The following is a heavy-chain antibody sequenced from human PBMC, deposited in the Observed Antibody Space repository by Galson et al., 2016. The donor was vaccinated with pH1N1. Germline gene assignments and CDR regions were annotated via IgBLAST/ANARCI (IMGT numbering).Heavy chain of an antibody. CDR3: ARPGRTETTKEGFAWGYGMDV. J-gene: IGHJ6*02. D-gene: IGHD1-1*01. CDR2: IIPIYGTA. CDR1: GGSFAKYA. Sequence: SVKVSCKASGGSFAKYAVSWVRQAPGQGLEWMGRIIPIYGTANYAQKFQGRVTITADEYTTTVYMELNSLIPEDTAIYYCARPGRTETTKEGFAWGYGMDVWGQGTTVTVSS. V-gene: IGHV1-69*13.